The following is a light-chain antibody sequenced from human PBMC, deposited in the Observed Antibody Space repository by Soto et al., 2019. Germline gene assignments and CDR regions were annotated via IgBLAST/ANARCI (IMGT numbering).Light chain of an antibody. V-gene: IGLV2-14*01. CDR1: DTDVGQDKS. Sequence: LTQPASVSGSRGQSIIISCVGRDTDVGQDKSVSWYQQGPGKAPKLLIFEVTNRPSGVSNRFSGSRSGNTASLTISGLQPDDEGDYFCVSYTDTDTLVFGTGTKVTVL. CDR3: VSYTDTDTLV. J-gene: IGLJ1*01. CDR2: EVT.